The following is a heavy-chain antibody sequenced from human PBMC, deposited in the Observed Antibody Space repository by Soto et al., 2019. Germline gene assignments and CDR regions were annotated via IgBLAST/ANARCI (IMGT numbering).Heavy chain of an antibody. CDR3: ARSSSWTLPPLLGYYYYGMDV. CDR2: IIPIFGTA. Sequence: QVQLVQSGAEVKKPGSSVKVSCKASGGTFSSYAISWVRQAPGQGLEWLGGIIPIFGTANYAQKFQGRVTITADESTSTAYMELSSLRSEDTAVYDCARSSSWTLPPLLGYYYYGMDVWGQGTTVTVSS. V-gene: IGHV1-69*12. D-gene: IGHD6-13*01. J-gene: IGHJ6*02. CDR1: GGTFSSYA.